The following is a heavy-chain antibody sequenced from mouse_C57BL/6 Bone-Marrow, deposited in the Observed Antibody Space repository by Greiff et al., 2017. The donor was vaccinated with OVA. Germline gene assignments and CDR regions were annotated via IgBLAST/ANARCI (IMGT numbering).Heavy chain of an antibody. D-gene: IGHD1-1*01. CDR3: AREGVTTVVATYDYDYFDY. Sequence: QVQLQQSGAELARPGASVKLSCKASGYTFTSYGISWVKQRTGQGLEWIGEIYPRSGNTYYNEKFKGKATLTADKSSSTAYMELRSLTSEDSAVYFCAREGVTTVVATYDYDYFDYWGQGTTLTVSS. J-gene: IGHJ2*01. V-gene: IGHV1-81*01. CDR1: GYTFTSYG. CDR2: IYPRSGNT.